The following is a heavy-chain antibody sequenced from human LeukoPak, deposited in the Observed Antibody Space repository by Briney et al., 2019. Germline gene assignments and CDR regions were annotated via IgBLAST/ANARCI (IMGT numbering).Heavy chain of an antibody. CDR1: GFTFSRYA. CDR3: AKPVDGASVQRYFQH. D-gene: IGHD1-1*01. V-gene: IGHV3-23*01. J-gene: IGHJ1*01. CDR2: ISGGGDNT. Sequence: GGSLRLSCAASGFTFSRYAMSWVRQAPGKGLEWVSAISGGGDNTYYADSVRGRFTISRGNSKSTLFLQKNSLRAEDTAIYYCAKPVDGASVQRYFQHWGQGTLATVSS.